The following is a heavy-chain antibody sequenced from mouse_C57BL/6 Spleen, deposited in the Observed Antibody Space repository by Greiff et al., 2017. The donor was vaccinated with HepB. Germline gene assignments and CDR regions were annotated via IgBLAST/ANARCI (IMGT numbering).Heavy chain of an antibody. CDR2: INPNNGGT. J-gene: IGHJ1*03. CDR3: ARARDGSSYVWYFDV. V-gene: IGHV1-18*01. CDR1: CYTFPAYF. Sequence: VQLQQSGPVLVQPGSSFTLPCTASCYTFPAYFLSWVLLIHGQSLEWIGYINPNNGGTNYNQKFMGKATLTVDKSSSTAYMELRSLTSEDTAVYYCARARDGSSYVWYFDVWGTGTTVTVSS. D-gene: IGHD1-1*01.